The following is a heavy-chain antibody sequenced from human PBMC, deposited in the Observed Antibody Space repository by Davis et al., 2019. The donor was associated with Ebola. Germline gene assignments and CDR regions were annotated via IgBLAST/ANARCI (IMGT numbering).Heavy chain of an antibody. CDR1: GYRLTSYW. Sequence: GESLNISCQCSGYRLTSYWIAWVRPTPGKGLELLGIIYPGDSDTRYSPSFQGQVTISADKSISTAYLQWSSLKASDTAMYYCARRVTTPKWYFDYWGQGTLVTVSS. D-gene: IGHD4-17*01. CDR3: ARRVTTPKWYFDY. J-gene: IGHJ4*02. V-gene: IGHV5-51*01. CDR2: IYPGDSDT.